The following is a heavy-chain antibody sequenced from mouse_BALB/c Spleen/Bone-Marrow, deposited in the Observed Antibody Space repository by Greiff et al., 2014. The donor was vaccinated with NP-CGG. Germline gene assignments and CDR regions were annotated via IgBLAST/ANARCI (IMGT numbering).Heavy chain of an antibody. V-gene: IGHV1-18*01. Sequence: EVKLMESGPELVKPGASMKISCKASGYSFTVYTMNWVRQSHGKNLEWIGLINPYNGGTIYNQKFKGKATLTVDKSSSTAYMELLSLTSEDSAVYYCARPGRYDGAWFAYWGQGTLVTVSA. D-gene: IGHD2-14*01. CDR2: INPYNGGT. J-gene: IGHJ3*01. CDR1: GYSFTVYT. CDR3: ARPGRYDGAWFAY.